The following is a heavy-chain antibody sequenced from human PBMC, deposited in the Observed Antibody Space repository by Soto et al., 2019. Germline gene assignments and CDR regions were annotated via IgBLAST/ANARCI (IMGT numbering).Heavy chain of an antibody. CDR2: MYSRGNT. V-gene: IGHV4-39*02. D-gene: IGHD3-3*01. CDR1: GGSISSANYY. CDR3: ARIAMYWSGYHGMDYYGMDV. J-gene: IGHJ6*02. Sequence: SETLSLTCTVSGGSISSANYYWGWIRQPPGKGLEWIGSMYSRGNTYYNPSLKSRVTVSVDTSKNHFSLKLSSVTAADTAVYYCARIAMYWSGYHGMDYYGMDVWGQGTTVTVSS.